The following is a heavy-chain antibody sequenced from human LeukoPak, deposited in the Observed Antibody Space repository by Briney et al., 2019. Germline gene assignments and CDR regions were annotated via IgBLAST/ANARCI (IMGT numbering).Heavy chain of an antibody. V-gene: IGHV3-48*03. D-gene: IGHD2-2*01. Sequence: PGGCLRLSCVASGFTFSSYEMNWVRQAPGKGLEWVSYISSSGSTIYYADSVKGRFTISRDNAKNSLYLQMNSLRAEDTAVYYCARYCSSTSCYSYYYGMDVWGQGTTVTVSS. CDR3: ARYCSSTSCYSYYYGMDV. J-gene: IGHJ6*02. CDR1: GFTFSSYE. CDR2: ISSSGSTI.